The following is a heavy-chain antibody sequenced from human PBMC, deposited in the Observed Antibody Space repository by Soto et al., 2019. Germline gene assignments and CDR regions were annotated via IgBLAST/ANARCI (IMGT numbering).Heavy chain of an antibody. CDR2: ISGSGGST. V-gene: IGHV3-23*01. Sequence: EVQLLESGGGLVQPGGSLRLSCAASGFTFSSYAMSWVRQAPGKRLEWVSAISGSGGSTYYADSVKGRFTISRDNSKNTLYLQMNSLRAEDTAVYYCAKDRGYYDQPLDYLGQGTLVTVSS. D-gene: IGHD3-22*01. CDR1: GFTFSSYA. J-gene: IGHJ4*02. CDR3: AKDRGYYDQPLDY.